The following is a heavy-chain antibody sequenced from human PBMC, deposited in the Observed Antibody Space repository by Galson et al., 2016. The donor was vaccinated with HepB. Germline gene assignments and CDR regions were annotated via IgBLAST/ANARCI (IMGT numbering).Heavy chain of an antibody. V-gene: IGHV3-23*01. CDR1: GFTFSNFA. J-gene: IGHJ4*02. CDR2: ISGSGRST. CDR3: AKGKGMQRWNYCFDY. Sequence: SLRLSCAASGFTFSNFAVSWVRQAPGKGLEWVSTISGSGRSTYYADSVKGRFTISRDNSKNMMYLQMNSLRADDTAVDYCAKGKGMQRWNYCFDYWGQGTLGTVSS. D-gene: IGHD1-7*01.